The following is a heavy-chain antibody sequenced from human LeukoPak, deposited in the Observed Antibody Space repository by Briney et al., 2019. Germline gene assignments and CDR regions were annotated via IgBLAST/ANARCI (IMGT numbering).Heavy chain of an antibody. J-gene: IGHJ3*02. CDR1: GFTFSSYA. Sequence: GGSLILSCAASGFTFSSYAMSWVRQAPGKGLDWVSAISSSGGNTDYADSVKGRFTISRDNSKNTLYLQMNSLRAEDTAVYYCAKEPVAAAVSDAFDIWGQGTMVTVSS. V-gene: IGHV3-23*01. CDR2: ISSSGGNT. CDR3: AKEPVAAAVSDAFDI. D-gene: IGHD6-13*01.